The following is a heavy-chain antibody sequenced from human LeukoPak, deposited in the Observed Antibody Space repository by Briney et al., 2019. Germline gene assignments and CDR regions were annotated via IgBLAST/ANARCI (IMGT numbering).Heavy chain of an antibody. CDR3: ARVSGYSSGATFDY. Sequence: PSETLSLTCTVSGGSISSGSYYWSWIRQPAGKGLEWIGRIYTSGSTNYNPSLKSRVTISVDTSKNQFSLKLSSVTAADTAVYYCARVSGYSSGATFDYRGQGTLVTVSS. CDR1: GGSISSGSYY. D-gene: IGHD6-19*01. V-gene: IGHV4-61*02. J-gene: IGHJ4*02. CDR2: IYTSGST.